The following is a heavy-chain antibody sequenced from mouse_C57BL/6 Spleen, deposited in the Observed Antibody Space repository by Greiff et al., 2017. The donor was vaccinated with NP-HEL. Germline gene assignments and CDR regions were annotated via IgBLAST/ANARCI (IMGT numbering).Heavy chain of an antibody. D-gene: IGHD2-3*01. J-gene: IGHJ2*01. CDR3: ARGYDGPFGY. V-gene: IGHV1-82*01. CDR1: GYAFSSSW. Sequence: VQLQQSGPELVKPGASVKISCKASGYAFSSSWMNWVKQRPGKGLEWIGRIYPGDGDTNYNGKFKGKATLTADKSSSTAYMQLSSLTSEDSAVYFCARGYDGPFGYWGQGTTLTVSS. CDR2: IYPGDGDT.